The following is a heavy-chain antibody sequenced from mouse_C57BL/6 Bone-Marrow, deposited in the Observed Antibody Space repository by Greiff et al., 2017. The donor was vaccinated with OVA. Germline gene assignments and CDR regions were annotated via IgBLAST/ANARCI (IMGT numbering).Heavy chain of an antibody. D-gene: IGHD1-1*02. CDR2: IYPSDGST. J-gene: IGHJ3*01. V-gene: IGHV1-85*01. CDR3: AYYGKSFAY. CDR1: GYTFTSYD. Sequence: VKLMESGPELVKPGASVKLSCKASGYTFTSYDINWVKQRPGQGLEWIGWIYPSDGSTKYNEKFKGKATLTVDTSSSTAYMELHSLTSEDSAVSVCAYYGKSFAYWGQGTLVTVSA.